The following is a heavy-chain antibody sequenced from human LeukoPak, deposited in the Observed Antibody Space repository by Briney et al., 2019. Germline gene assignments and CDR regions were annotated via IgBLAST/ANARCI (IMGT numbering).Heavy chain of an antibody. CDR1: GGTFSSYA. Sequence: ASVKVSCKASGGTFSSYAISWVRQAPGQGLEWMGGIIPIFGTANYAQKFQGRVTITADKSTSTAYMELSSLRSEDTAVYYCARRPSYYYDSSGYSPSLNYYYYMDVWGKGTTVTVSS. CDR2: IIPIFGTA. J-gene: IGHJ6*03. V-gene: IGHV1-69*06. D-gene: IGHD3-22*01. CDR3: ARRPSYYYDSSGYSPSLNYYYYMDV.